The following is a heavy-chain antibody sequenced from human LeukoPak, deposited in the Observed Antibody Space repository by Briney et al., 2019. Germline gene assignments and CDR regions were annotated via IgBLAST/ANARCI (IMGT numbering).Heavy chain of an antibody. V-gene: IGHV4-34*01. J-gene: IGHJ4*02. D-gene: IGHD6-19*01. Sequence: SETLSLTCAVYGGSFSGYYWSWIRHPPGKGLEWIGEINHSGSTNYNPSLKSRVTISVDTSKNQFSLKLSSVTAADTAVYYCARVRGAVAARYYFDYWGQGTLVTVSS. CDR1: GGSFSGYY. CDR3: ARVRGAVAARYYFDY. CDR2: INHSGST.